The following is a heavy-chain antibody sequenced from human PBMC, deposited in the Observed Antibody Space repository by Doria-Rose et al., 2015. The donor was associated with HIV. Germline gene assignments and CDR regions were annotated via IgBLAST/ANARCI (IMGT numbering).Heavy chain of an antibody. CDR3: ARDPFQSWAY. CDR1: GFTVSSNY. Sequence: ASGFTVSSNYMSWVRQAPGKGLEWVSVIYSDGRTYYADSVKGRFTVSRDNSKNTLYLQINSLRAEDTAVYYCARDPFQSWAYWGQGTRVTVSS. V-gene: IGHV3-53*01. CDR2: IYSDGRT. J-gene: IGHJ4*02. D-gene: IGHD3-16*01.